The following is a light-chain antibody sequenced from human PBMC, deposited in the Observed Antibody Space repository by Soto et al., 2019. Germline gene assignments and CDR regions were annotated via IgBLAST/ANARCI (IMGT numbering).Light chain of an antibody. CDR2: DAS. Sequence: DIQMTQSPSSLSASVGDRVTITCQASQDINNYLNWYQQKSGKAPKLLIYDASDLETGVPSRFSGSGSGTDFTCTISSLQPEDIATYYCQQYDNLPLTFGVGTKVEIK. J-gene: IGKJ4*01. CDR3: QQYDNLPLT. CDR1: QDINNY. V-gene: IGKV1-33*01.